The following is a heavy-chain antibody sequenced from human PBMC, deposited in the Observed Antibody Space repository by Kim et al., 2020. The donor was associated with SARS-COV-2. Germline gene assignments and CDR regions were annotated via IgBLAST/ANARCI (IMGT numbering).Heavy chain of an antibody. CDR3: ARGETGTTLLYYYYYGMDV. CDR2: IIPIFGTA. J-gene: IGHJ6*02. V-gene: IGHV1-69*13. D-gene: IGHD1-1*01. CDR1: GGTFSSYA. Sequence: SVKVSCKASGGTFSSYAISWVRQAPGQGLEWMGGIIPIFGTANYAQKFQGRVTITADESTSTAYMELSSLRSEDTAVYYCARGETGTTLLYYYYYGMDVWGQGTTVTVSS.